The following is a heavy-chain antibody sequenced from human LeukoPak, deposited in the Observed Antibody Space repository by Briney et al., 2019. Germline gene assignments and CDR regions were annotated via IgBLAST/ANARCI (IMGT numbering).Heavy chain of an antibody. D-gene: IGHD5-24*01. V-gene: IGHV3-30*18. CDR3: AKEGRDGFNYDY. J-gene: IGHJ4*02. CDR1: GFTFSNYG. Sequence: GGSLRLSCAASGFTFSNYGMHWVRQAPGKGLEWVAVISYDGSNKYYADSVKGRFTVSRDNSKNTLYLQMNSLRAEDTAVYYCAKEGRDGFNYDYWGQGTLVTVSS. CDR2: ISYDGSNK.